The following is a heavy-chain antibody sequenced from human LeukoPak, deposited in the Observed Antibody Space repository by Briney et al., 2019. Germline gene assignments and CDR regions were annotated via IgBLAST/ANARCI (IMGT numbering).Heavy chain of an antibody. CDR3: ARVVVCFYHLLCSRWFDP. D-gene: IGHD2-2*01. Sequence: SETVSLTCAVCGGSFSGYYWSWIRQPPGRGLEWIGEINHSGSTNYNPSLQSRVTISVDTSKNQFSLKLSSVTAADTAVYYCARVVVCFYHLLCSRWFDPWGQGTLVTVSS. J-gene: IGHJ5*02. CDR2: INHSGST. CDR1: GGSFSGYY. V-gene: IGHV4-34*01.